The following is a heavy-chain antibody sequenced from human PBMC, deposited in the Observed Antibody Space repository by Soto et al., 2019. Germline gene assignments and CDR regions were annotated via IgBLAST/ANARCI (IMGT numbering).Heavy chain of an antibody. CDR1: GFTFSSYA. CDR3: ARDLNP. V-gene: IGHV3-30-3*01. Sequence: QVQLVESGGGVVQPGRSLRLSCAASGFTFSSYAMHWVRQAPGKGLEWVAVISYDGSNKYYADSVKGRFTISRDNSKNTLYLQMNSLGAEDTAVYYCARDLNPWGQGTLVTVSS. J-gene: IGHJ5*02. CDR2: ISYDGSNK.